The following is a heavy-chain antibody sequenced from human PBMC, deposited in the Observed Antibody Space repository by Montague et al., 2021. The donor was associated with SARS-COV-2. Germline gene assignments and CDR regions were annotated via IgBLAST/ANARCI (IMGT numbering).Heavy chain of an antibody. CDR3: AHRRLHTGSFDY. J-gene: IGHJ4*02. CDR2: IYWDDDT. V-gene: IGHV2-5*02. CDR1: GFSLSTSGVG. Sequence: VKPTQTLTLTCTFSGFSLSTSGVGVGWIRQPPGKALEWPALIYWDDDTRYSPSLKSRLTITKDTSKNQVVLTVTNMDPVDTATYYCAHRRLHTGSFDYWGQGALVTVSS. D-gene: IGHD1-26*01.